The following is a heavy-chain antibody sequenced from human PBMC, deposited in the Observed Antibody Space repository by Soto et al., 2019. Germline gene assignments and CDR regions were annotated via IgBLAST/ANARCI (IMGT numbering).Heavy chain of an antibody. CDR3: ARLPRIAAADLLDY. V-gene: IGHV4-31*03. J-gene: IGHJ4*02. CDR1: GGSISSGGYY. CDR2: IYYSGST. D-gene: IGHD6-13*01. Sequence: QVQLQESGPGLVKPSQTLSLTCTVSGGSISSGGYYWSWIRQHPGKGLEWIGYIYYSGSTYYNPSPKSRPTISVDTSQSQFSLKLSSVTAADTAVYYCARLPRIAAADLLDYWGQGTLVTVSS.